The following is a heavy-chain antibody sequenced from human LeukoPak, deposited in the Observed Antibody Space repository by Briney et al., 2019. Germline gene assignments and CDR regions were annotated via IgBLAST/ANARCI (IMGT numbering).Heavy chain of an antibody. J-gene: IGHJ6*03. Sequence: GGSLRLSCAASGFTFSSYWMHWVRHAPGKGLVWVSRINTDGSGTSYADSVRGRLNISRENHKNTLYQQMNSLRTGDTAVYYCARRTGGLFYDYYMDVWGKGTTVTVS. V-gene: IGHV3-74*01. CDR3: ARRTGGLFYDYYMDV. CDR1: GFTFSSYW. D-gene: IGHD7-27*01. CDR2: INTDGSGT.